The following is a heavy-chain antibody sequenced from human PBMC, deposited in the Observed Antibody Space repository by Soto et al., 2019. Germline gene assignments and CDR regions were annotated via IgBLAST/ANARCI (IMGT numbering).Heavy chain of an antibody. Sequence: QVQLVQSGAEVKKPGASVKVSCKASGYTFTSYYMHWVRQAPGQGLEWMGIINPSGGSTSYAQKLQGRVTMTRDTSTSTVYMELSSLRSEDTAVYYCARELEEYSRSSALDYWGQGTLVTVSS. CDR2: INPSGGST. CDR3: ARELEEYSRSSALDY. CDR1: GYTFTSYY. J-gene: IGHJ4*02. V-gene: IGHV1-46*01. D-gene: IGHD6-6*01.